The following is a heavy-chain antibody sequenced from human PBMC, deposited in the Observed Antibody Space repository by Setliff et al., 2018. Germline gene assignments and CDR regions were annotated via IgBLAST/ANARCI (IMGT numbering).Heavy chain of an antibody. J-gene: IGHJ6*01. CDR1: GYEFNNYG. CDR2: LSPYSGNT. Sequence: GASVKVSCKASGYEFNNYGIAWVRQAPGQGLEWVGWLSPYSGNTYSAQKFQGRLTLTTDTSTTTAYMELRSLTSGDTAIYYCARLVRYCSTRTCQRASGDEYGMDVWGQGTTVTVSS. CDR3: ARLVRYCSTRTCQRASGDEYGMDV. D-gene: IGHD2-8*01. V-gene: IGHV1-18*01.